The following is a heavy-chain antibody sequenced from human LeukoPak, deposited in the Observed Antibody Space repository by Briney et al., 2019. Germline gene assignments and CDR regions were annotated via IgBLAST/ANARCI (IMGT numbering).Heavy chain of an antibody. Sequence: GGALRLSCAASGFTFSGYWMNWVRQAPGKGLEWVANIKQDGSETNYVDSVKGRFTISRDNAKRSLYLQMNSLRVEDTALYYCTSDRGWLQFDYWGQGALVTVSS. CDR3: TSDRGWLQFDY. CDR2: IKQDGSET. D-gene: IGHD5-12*01. CDR1: GFTFSGYW. V-gene: IGHV3-7*01. J-gene: IGHJ4*02.